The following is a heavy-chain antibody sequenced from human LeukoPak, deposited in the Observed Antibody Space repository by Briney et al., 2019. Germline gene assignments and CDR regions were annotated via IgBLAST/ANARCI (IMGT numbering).Heavy chain of an antibody. Sequence: VASVKVSCKASGGTFSSYAISWVRQAHGQGREWMGGIITMFGKAKYAQKMQGRVTINAEESTSTAYMHLSSLRSKDTAVYYCARLHYYSNYRRDYWGQGTLVTVSS. CDR3: ARLHYYSNYRRDY. J-gene: IGHJ4*02. V-gene: IGHV1-69*13. CDR2: IITMFGKA. D-gene: IGHD4-11*01. CDR1: GGTFSSYA.